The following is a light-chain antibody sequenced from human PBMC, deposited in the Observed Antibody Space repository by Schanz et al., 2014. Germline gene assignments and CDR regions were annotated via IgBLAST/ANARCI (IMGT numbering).Light chain of an antibody. J-gene: IGLJ3*02. Sequence: QSVLTQPPSASGTPGQRVTISCSGSSSNFGSNTVNWYQHLPGTAPKLLISFNDQRPSGVPDRFSASKSGTSASLAITGLQSEDEADYYCAAWDDSLNGLVFGGGTKLTVL. CDR3: AAWDDSLNGLV. CDR1: SSNFGSNT. V-gene: IGLV1-44*01. CDR2: FND.